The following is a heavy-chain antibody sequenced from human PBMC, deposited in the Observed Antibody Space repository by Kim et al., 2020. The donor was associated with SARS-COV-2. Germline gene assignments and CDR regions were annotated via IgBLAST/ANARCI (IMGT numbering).Heavy chain of an antibody. V-gene: IGHV3-7*03. D-gene: IGHD3-10*01. Sequence: GSLRLSCAASGFTFSNYWVNWVRQAPEKGLEWVANIKQDGSEKYYVDSVKGRFTISRDNAKNSLYLQMNTLRAEDTAVYYCATTRSLDVWGQGTSVSVSS. CDR3: ATTRSLDV. CDR2: IKQDGSEK. J-gene: IGHJ6*02. CDR1: GFTFSNYW.